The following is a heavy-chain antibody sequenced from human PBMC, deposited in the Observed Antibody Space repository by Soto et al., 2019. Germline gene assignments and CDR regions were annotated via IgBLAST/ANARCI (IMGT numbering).Heavy chain of an antibody. CDR2: IYHSGST. D-gene: IGHD6-13*01. Sequence: SETLSLTCAVSGGSISSSNWWSRVRQPPGKGLEWIGEIYHSGSTNYNPSLKSRVTISVDKSKNQFSLKLSSVTAADTAVYYCASSGPYSSSWYYFDYWGQGTLVTVSS. CDR3: ASSGPYSSSWYYFDY. J-gene: IGHJ4*02. V-gene: IGHV4-4*02. CDR1: GGSISSSNW.